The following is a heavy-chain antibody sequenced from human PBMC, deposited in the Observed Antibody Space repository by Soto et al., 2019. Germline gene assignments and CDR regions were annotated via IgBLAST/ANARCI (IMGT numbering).Heavy chain of an antibody. D-gene: IGHD1-26*01. CDR2: IKSKTDGGTT. CDR1: GFTFSNAW. CDR3: TTEYSGSYYY. J-gene: IGHJ4*02. V-gene: IGHV3-15*01. Sequence: GGSLRLSCAASGFTFSNAWMSWVRQAPGKGLEWVDRIKSKTDGGTTDYAAPVKGRFTISRDDSKNTLYLQMNSLKTEDTAVYYCTTEYSGSYYYWGQGTLVTVSS.